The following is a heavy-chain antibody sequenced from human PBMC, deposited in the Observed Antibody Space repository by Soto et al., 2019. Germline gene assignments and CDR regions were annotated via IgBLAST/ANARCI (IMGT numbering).Heavy chain of an antibody. CDR2: ISSSSSTI. J-gene: IGHJ4*02. CDR3: ARDGRSSSWSPKIRLDY. Sequence: GGSLRLSCAASGFTFSSYSMNWVRQAPGKGLEWVSYISSSSSTIYYADSVKGRFTISRDNAKNSLYLQMNSLRAEDTAVYYCARDGRSSSWSPKIRLDYWGQGTLVTVSS. D-gene: IGHD6-13*01. V-gene: IGHV3-48*01. CDR1: GFTFSSYS.